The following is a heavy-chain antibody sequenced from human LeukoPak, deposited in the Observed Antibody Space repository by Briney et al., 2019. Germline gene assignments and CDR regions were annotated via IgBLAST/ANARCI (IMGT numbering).Heavy chain of an antibody. D-gene: IGHD1-7*01. CDR1: GFTFSAFG. CDR3: AKDEAITGTTYDY. Sequence: PGGSLRLSCAASGFTFSAFGMNWVRQAPGKGLEWVSAISGSGGSTYYADSVKGRFTISRDNSKNTLYLQMNSLRAEDTAVYYCAKDEAITGTTYDYWGQGTLVTVSS. J-gene: IGHJ4*02. V-gene: IGHV3-23*01. CDR2: ISGSGGST.